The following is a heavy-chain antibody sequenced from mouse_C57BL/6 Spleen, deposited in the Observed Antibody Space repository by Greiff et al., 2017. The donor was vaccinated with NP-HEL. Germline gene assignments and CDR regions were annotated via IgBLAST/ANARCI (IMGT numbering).Heavy chain of an antibody. Sequence: VKLVESGAELVKPGASVKISCKASGYAFSSYWMNWVKQRPGKGLEGIGQIYPGDGDTNYNGKFKGKATLTADKSSSTAYMQLSSLTSEDSAVYFCASSNYDYAMDYWGQGTSVTVSS. D-gene: IGHD2-5*01. J-gene: IGHJ4*01. CDR3: ASSNYDYAMDY. CDR1: GYAFSSYW. CDR2: IYPGDGDT. V-gene: IGHV1-80*01.